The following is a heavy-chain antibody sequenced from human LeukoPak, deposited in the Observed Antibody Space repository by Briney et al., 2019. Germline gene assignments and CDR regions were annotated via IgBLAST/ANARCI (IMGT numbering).Heavy chain of an antibody. D-gene: IGHD6-19*01. J-gene: IGHJ4*02. CDR2: ISSNGGST. Sequence: PGGSLRLSCSASGFTFSSYAMHWVRQAPGKGLEYVSAISSNGGSTYYADSVKGRFTISRDNSKNTLYLQMRSLRAEDTAVYYCVKGSSSGWYVPCYFDYWGQGTLVTVSS. V-gene: IGHV3-64D*06. CDR3: VKGSSSGWYVPCYFDY. CDR1: GFTFSSYA.